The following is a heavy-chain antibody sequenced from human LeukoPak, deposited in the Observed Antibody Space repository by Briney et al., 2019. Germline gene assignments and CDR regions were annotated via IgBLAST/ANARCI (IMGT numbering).Heavy chain of an antibody. V-gene: IGHV4-4*07. CDR3: ARDAGYCSSTSCYPY. Sequence: PSETLSLNCTVSGGSISSYYWSWIRQPAGKGLEWIGRIYTSGSTNYNPSLKSRVTMSVDTSKNQFSLKLSSVTAADTAVYYCARDAGYCSSTSCYPYWGQGTLVTVSS. D-gene: IGHD2-2*01. CDR2: IYTSGST. J-gene: IGHJ4*02. CDR1: GGSISSYY.